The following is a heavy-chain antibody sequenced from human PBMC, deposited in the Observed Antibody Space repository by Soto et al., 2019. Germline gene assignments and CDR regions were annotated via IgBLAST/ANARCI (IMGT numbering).Heavy chain of an antibody. V-gene: IGHV3-9*01. CDR2: ISWNSGSI. CDR1: GFTFDDYA. D-gene: IGHD6-19*01. CDR3: AKDIGTYSSGFYAFDI. J-gene: IGHJ3*02. Sequence: GGSLRLSCAASGFTFDDYAMHWIRQAPGKGLEWVSGISWNSGSIGYADSVKGRFTISRDNAKNSLYLQMNSLRAEDTALYYCAKDIGTYSSGFYAFDIWGQGTMVTVSS.